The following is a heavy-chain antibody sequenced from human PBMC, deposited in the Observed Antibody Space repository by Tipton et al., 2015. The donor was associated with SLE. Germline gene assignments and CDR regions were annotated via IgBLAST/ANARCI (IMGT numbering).Heavy chain of an antibody. CDR3: ANYDILTGYLDY. D-gene: IGHD3-9*01. CDR2: ITHSGST. J-gene: IGHJ4*02. V-gene: IGHV4-34*01. Sequence: TLSLTCAVYGGSFSGYYWSWIRQPPGKGLEWIGEITHSGSTNYNSSLKSRVTISVDTSKNQFSLQLNSVTPEDTAVYYCANYDILTGYLDYWGQGTLVTVSS. CDR1: GGSFSGYY.